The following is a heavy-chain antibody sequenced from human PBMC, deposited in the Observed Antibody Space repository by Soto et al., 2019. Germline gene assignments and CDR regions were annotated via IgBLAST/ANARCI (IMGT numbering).Heavy chain of an antibody. CDR3: WRYCSGGSCYVGDY. J-gene: IGHJ4*02. Sequence: EVQLVESGGGLVQPGGSLRLSCAASGFTFSSYEMNWVRQAPGKGLEWVSYISSSGSTIYYADSVKGRFTISRDNAKNSLNLRMTSLRAEDTAVNYCWRYCSGGSCYVGDYWGQGTLVTVSS. D-gene: IGHD2-15*01. CDR2: ISSSGSTI. CDR1: GFTFSSYE. V-gene: IGHV3-48*03.